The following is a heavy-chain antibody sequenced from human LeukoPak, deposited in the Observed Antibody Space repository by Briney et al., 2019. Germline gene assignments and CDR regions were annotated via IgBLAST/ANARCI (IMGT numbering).Heavy chain of an antibody. CDR3: ARAPYYDSSGYYYEFDY. V-gene: IGHV1-46*01. D-gene: IGHD3-22*01. J-gene: IGHJ4*02. Sequence: GASVKVSCKASGYTFTSYYMHWVRQAPGQGLEWMGIINPSGGSTSYAQKFQGRVTMTRDTSTSTVYMELSSLRSEDTAVYYCARAPYYDSSGYYYEFDYWGQGTLVTVSS. CDR1: GYTFTSYY. CDR2: INPSGGST.